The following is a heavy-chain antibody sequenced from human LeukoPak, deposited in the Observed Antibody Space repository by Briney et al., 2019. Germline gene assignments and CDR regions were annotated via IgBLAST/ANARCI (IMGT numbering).Heavy chain of an antibody. J-gene: IGHJ4*02. Sequence: PSETLSLTCTVSGGSISSSSYYWGWIRQPPGKGLEWIGSIYYSGSTYYNPSLKSRVTISVDTSKNQFSLKLSSVTAADTAVYYCARHVLTMVRPYYFDYWGQGTLVTVSS. CDR3: ARHVLTMVRPYYFDY. D-gene: IGHD3-10*01. CDR2: IYYSGST. CDR1: GGSISSSSYY. V-gene: IGHV4-39*01.